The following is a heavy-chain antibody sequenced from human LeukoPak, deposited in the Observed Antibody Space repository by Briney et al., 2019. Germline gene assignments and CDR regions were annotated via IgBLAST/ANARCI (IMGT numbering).Heavy chain of an antibody. Sequence: GGSLRLSCAASGFTFSSYAMSWVRQAPGKGLEWVSTITGSGGTTHYADSVKGRFTISRDNSKNTLYLQLNRLRAEDTAIYFCAKDRGGVYYDNWFYFDSWGQGTLVIVSS. CDR1: GFTFSSYA. D-gene: IGHD3-16*01. CDR3: AKDRGGVYYDNWFYFDS. J-gene: IGHJ4*02. V-gene: IGHV3-23*01. CDR2: ITGSGGTT.